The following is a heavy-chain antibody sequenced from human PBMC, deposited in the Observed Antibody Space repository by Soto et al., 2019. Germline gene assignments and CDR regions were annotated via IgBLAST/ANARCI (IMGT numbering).Heavy chain of an antibody. Sequence: SETLSLTCTVSGGSIDRSSYYWSWIRQPPGKGLEWIGYIYYSGNTNYNPSLKSRVTISVDTSKNQFSLKLSSVTAADTAVYYCARHLYGSGNYGFDYWGQGTLVTVSS. CDR3: ARHLYGSGNYGFDY. D-gene: IGHD3-10*01. CDR1: GGSIDRSSYY. V-gene: IGHV4-61*05. J-gene: IGHJ4*02. CDR2: IYYSGNT.